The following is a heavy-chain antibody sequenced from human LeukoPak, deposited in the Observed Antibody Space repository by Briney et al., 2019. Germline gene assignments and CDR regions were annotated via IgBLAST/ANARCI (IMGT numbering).Heavy chain of an antibody. CDR3: ARGMEPYYYMDV. J-gene: IGHJ6*03. CDR2: INPNSGGT. Sequence: ASVTVSCKASGYTFNGYYMHWVRQAPGQGLEWMGWINPNSGGTNYAQKFQGRVTMTRDTSISTAYMELSRLRSDDTAVYYCARGMEPYYYMDVWGKGTTVTVSS. CDR1: GYTFNGYY. V-gene: IGHV1-2*02. D-gene: IGHD1-26*01.